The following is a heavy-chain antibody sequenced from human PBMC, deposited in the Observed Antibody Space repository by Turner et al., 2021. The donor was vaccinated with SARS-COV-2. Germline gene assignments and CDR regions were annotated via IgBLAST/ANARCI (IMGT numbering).Heavy chain of an antibody. CDR1: GFTFRDYW. V-gene: IGHV3-7*04. CDR2: IRQDGSEK. J-gene: IGHJ4*02. Sequence: EVQLVESGGGLVQPGGSLRLSCAASGFTFRDYWMTWVRQAPGKGLEWVANIRQDGSEKNYVDSVKGRFTISRDNAKNSVFLQMNSLRDEDTAFYYCARGTVAAHWGQGTQVTVSS. D-gene: IGHD6-19*01. CDR3: ARGTVAAH.